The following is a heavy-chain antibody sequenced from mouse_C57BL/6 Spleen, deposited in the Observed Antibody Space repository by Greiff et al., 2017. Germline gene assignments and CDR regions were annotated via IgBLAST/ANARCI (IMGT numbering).Heavy chain of an antibody. CDR1: GYTFTSYG. D-gene: IGHD1-1*01. CDR2: IYPRSGNT. CDR3: ARHYGSSGGCCDY. V-gene: IGHV1-81*01. Sequence: QVQLQQSGAELARPGASVKLSCKASGYTFTSYGISWVKQRTGQGLEWIGEIYPRSGNTYYNQKFKGKATLTADKSSSTAYMELRSLTSEDSAVYFCARHYGSSGGCCDYWGQGTTLTVSS. J-gene: IGHJ2*01.